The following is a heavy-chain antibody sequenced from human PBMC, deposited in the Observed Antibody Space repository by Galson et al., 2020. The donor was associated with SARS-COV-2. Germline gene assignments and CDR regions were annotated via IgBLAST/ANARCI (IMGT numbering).Heavy chain of an antibody. D-gene: IGHD5-12*01. Sequence: SETLSLTCTVSGGSISSSGYYWGWIRQPPGKGLEWIGSIYYSGSTYYNPSLKSRVTISVDTSKNQFSLKLSSVTAADTAVYYCAREGYIVATITYYYYYMDVWGKGTTVTVSS. J-gene: IGHJ6*03. V-gene: IGHV4-39*07. CDR1: GGSISSSGYY. CDR2: IYYSGST. CDR3: AREGYIVATITYYYYYMDV.